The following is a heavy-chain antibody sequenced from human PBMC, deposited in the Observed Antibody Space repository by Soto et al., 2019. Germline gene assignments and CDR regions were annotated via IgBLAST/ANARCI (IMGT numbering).Heavy chain of an antibody. J-gene: IGHJ5*02. CDR2: IYYSGST. V-gene: IGHV4-31*03. CDR3: ARGGLTMVRGVNSGLVSWFDP. Sequence: SETLSLTCTVSGGSISSGGYYWSWIRQHPGKGLEWIGYIYYSGSTYYNPSLKSRVTISVDTSKNQFSLKLSSVTAADTAVYYCARGGLTMVRGVNSGLVSWFDPWGQGTLVTVSS. D-gene: IGHD3-10*01. CDR1: GGSISSGGYY.